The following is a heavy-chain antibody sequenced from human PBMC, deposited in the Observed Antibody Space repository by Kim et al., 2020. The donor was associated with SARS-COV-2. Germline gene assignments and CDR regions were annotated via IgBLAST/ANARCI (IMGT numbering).Heavy chain of an antibody. Sequence: GGSLRLSCAASGFTFSSYGMHWVRQAPGKGLEWVAVISYDGSNKYYADSVKGRFTISRDNSKNTLYLQMNSLRAEDTAVYYCAKDFHYYDSSGYYIPYGMDVWGQGTTVTVSS. V-gene: IGHV3-30*18. CDR1: GFTFSSYG. J-gene: IGHJ6*02. CDR2: ISYDGSNK. D-gene: IGHD3-22*01. CDR3: AKDFHYYDSSGYYIPYGMDV.